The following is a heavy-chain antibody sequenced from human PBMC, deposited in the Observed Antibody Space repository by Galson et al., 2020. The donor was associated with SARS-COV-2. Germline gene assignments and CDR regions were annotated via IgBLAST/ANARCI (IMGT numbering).Heavy chain of an antibody. D-gene: IGHD3-9*01. V-gene: IGHV1-2*02. CDR1: GYTFTDYY. Sequence: ASVQVSCKASGYTFTDYYIHWVRQPPGQGLEWMGWINPKSGGTNYAQKFEGRVTMTRDTSITTAYMELSRLRADDTAVYYCARLRYYDVLAGYIVDVWGQGTMVTVSS. J-gene: IGHJ6*02. CDR2: INPKSGGT. CDR3: ARLRYYDVLAGYIVDV.